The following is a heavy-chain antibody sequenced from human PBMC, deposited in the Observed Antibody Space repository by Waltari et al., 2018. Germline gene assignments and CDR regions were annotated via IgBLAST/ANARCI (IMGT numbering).Heavy chain of an antibody. CDR3: ARDPSGLGAHYFDY. V-gene: IGHV1-69*01. CDR2: IIPIFGTA. CDR1: GGTFSSYA. D-gene: IGHD6-19*01. Sequence: QVQLVQSGAEVKKPGSSVKVSCKASGGTFSSYAISWVRQAPRQGLEWMGGIIPIFGTANYAQKFQGRVTITADESTSTAYMELSSLRSEDTAVYYCARDPSGLGAHYFDYWGQGTLVTVSS. J-gene: IGHJ4*02.